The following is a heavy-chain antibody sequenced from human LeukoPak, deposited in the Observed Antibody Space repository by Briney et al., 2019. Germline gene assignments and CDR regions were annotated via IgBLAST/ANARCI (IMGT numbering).Heavy chain of an antibody. CDR3: ARDHWRYSGSIGVDY. V-gene: IGHV3-23*01. J-gene: IGHJ4*02. D-gene: IGHD1-26*01. CDR2: ISGSGGST. CDR1: GVTFNNYA. Sequence: GGSLRLSCAASGVTFNNYAMSWLRQAPGKGLERVSAISGSGGSTYYADSVKSRFTISRDNGKNSLYLQMNSLRAEDTAVYYCARDHWRYSGSIGVDYWGQGTLVTVYS.